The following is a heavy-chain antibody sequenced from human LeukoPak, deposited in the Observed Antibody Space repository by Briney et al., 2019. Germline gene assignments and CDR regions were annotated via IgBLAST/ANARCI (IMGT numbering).Heavy chain of an antibody. V-gene: IGHV3-74*01. CDR2: INSDGSST. Sequence: GGSLRLSCAASGFTFSSYWMHWVRQAPGKGLVWVSRINSDGSSTSYADSVKGRFTISRDNAKNSLYLQMNSLRAEDTAVYYCARARTAAGTRQIDYWGQGTLVTVSS. D-gene: IGHD6-13*01. J-gene: IGHJ4*02. CDR1: GFTFSSYW. CDR3: ARARTAAGTRQIDY.